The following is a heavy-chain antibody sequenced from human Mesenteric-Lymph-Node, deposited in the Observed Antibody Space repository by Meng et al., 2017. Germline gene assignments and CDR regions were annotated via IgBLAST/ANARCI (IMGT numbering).Heavy chain of an antibody. CDR2: ISGSGGST. CDR1: GFTFSSYA. CDR3: ARALDSSGWYGYYYYYYGMDV. D-gene: IGHD6-19*01. V-gene: IGHV3-23*01. J-gene: IGHJ6*02. Sequence: GESLKISCAASGFTFSSYAMSWVRQAPGKGLEWVSAISGSGGSTYYADSVKGRFTISRDNSKNTLYLQMNSLRAEDTAVYYCARALDSSGWYGYYYYYYGMDVWGQGTTVTVSS.